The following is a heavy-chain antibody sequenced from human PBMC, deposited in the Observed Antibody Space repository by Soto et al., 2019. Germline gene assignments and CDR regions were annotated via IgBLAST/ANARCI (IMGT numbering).Heavy chain of an antibody. J-gene: IGHJ6*02. Sequence: SVKVSCKASGGTFSSYAISWVRQAPGQGLEWMGGIIPIFGTANYAQKFQGRVTITADESTSAAYMELSSLRSEDTAVYYCARDGAYGSGSYYRNYGMDVWGQGTTVTVSS. D-gene: IGHD3-10*01. CDR3: ARDGAYGSGSYYRNYGMDV. V-gene: IGHV1-69*13. CDR2: IIPIFGTA. CDR1: GGTFSSYA.